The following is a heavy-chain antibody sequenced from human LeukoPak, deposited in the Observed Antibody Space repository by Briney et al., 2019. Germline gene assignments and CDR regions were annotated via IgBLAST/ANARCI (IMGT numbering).Heavy chain of an antibody. Sequence: ASVKVSCKASGYTFTSYGISWVRQAPGQGLEWMGWINPNSGGTNYAQKFQGRDTMTRDTSISTAYMELSRLRSDDTAVYYCARDAFWSGYRPTDYWGQGTLVTVSS. CDR1: GYTFTSYG. D-gene: IGHD3-3*01. CDR2: INPNSGGT. J-gene: IGHJ4*02. CDR3: ARDAFWSGYRPTDY. V-gene: IGHV1-2*02.